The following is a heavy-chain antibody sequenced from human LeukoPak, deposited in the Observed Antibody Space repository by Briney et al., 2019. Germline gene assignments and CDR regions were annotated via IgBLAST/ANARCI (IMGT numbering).Heavy chain of an antibody. CDR3: ARTNPMPLPAGLHLPGWD. Sequence: SVKVSCKASGGTFSSYAISWVRQAPGQGLEWMGGIIPIFGTANYAQKFQGRVTITADESTSTAYMELSSLRSEDTAVYYCARTNPMPLPAGLHLPGWDWGQGTLVTVSS. CDR2: IIPIFGTA. J-gene: IGHJ4*02. D-gene: IGHD2-2*01. V-gene: IGHV1-69*13. CDR1: GGTFSSYA.